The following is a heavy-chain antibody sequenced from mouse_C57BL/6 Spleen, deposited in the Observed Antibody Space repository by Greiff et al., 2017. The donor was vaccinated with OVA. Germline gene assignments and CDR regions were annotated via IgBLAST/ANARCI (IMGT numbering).Heavy chain of an antibody. J-gene: IGHJ1*03. CDR2: IYPGDGDT. Sequence: VKLVESGPELVKPGASVKISCKASGYAFSSSWMNWVKQRPGKGLEWIGRIYPGDGDTNYNGKFKGKATLTADKSSSTAYMQLSSLTSEDSAVYFCARSQLTGRSFCNIDVWGTGTTVTVSS. D-gene: IGHD4-1*01. CDR1: GYAFSSSW. CDR3: ARSQLTGRSFCNIDV. V-gene: IGHV1-82*01.